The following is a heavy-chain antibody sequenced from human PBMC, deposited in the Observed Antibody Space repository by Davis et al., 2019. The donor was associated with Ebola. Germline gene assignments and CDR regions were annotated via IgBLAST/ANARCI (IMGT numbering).Heavy chain of an antibody. J-gene: IGHJ4*02. CDR3: AKGDGYLGYEDDC. V-gene: IGHV3-23*01. CDR1: GFTFSSYA. CDR2: ISGTGGRT. Sequence: GESLKIPCAAPGFTFSSYAMSWVRQAPGKGLEWVSGISGTGGRTYYADPVKGRFTISRDNSKNTVDLQMNSLRAEDTALYYCAKGDGYLGYEDDCWGQGTLGTVSS. D-gene: IGHD5-12*01.